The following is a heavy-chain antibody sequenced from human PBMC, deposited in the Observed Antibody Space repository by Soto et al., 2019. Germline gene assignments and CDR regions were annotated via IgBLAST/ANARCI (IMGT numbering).Heavy chain of an antibody. Sequence: ASVKVSCKASGYIFTDYYMHWVRQAPGQELGWMGRINPNSGGTNYAQKFQGGVTMTRDTSISTAYTELSSLRSEDTATYYCARASGYVSGWYHDHRGQGTLVTVSS. CDR2: INPNSGGT. J-gene: IGHJ4*02. CDR1: GYIFTDYY. CDR3: ARASGYVSGWYHDH. V-gene: IGHV1-2*06. D-gene: IGHD6-19*01.